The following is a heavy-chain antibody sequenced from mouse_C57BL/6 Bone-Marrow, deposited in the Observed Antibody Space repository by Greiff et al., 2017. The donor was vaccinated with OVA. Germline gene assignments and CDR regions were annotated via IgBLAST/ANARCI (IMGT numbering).Heavy chain of an antibody. Sequence: QVQLKESGAELVRPGSSVKLSCKASGYTFTSYWMDWVKQRPGQGLEWIGNIYPSDSETHYNQKFKDKATLTVDKSSSTAYMQLSSLTSEDSAVYYCARSYGSSPYYFDYWGQGTTLTVSS. D-gene: IGHD1-1*01. CDR3: ARSYGSSPYYFDY. CDR2: IYPSDSET. J-gene: IGHJ2*01. CDR1: GYTFTSYW. V-gene: IGHV1-61*01.